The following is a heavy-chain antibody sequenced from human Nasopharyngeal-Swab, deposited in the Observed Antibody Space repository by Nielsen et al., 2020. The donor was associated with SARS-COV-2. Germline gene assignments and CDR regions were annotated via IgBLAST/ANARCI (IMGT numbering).Heavy chain of an antibody. Sequence: VRQAPGKGLEWVSVIYMSGDTYYADSVKGRFSISRDMSNNTLYLQMNSLRAEDTAVYYCARAWTTPYFDLWGQGTLVTVSS. J-gene: IGHJ4*02. D-gene: IGHD1-14*01. CDR2: IYMSGDT. V-gene: IGHV3-53*01. CDR3: ARAWTTPYFDL.